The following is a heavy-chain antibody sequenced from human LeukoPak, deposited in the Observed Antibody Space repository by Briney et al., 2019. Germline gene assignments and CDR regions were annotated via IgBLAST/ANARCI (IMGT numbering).Heavy chain of an antibody. J-gene: IGHJ4*02. D-gene: IGHD1-14*01. CDR1: GASISSDY. CDR3: ARVAAGLKYGADY. Sequence: SETLSLACTVSGASISSDYWNWIRQPPGKGLDWIGTISYAGSTNYNPSLNTRVTISTDTSNNQFSLRLSSVTDADTAVYYCARVAAGLKYGADYWGQGTLGTVSS. CDR2: ISYAGST. V-gene: IGHV4-59*12.